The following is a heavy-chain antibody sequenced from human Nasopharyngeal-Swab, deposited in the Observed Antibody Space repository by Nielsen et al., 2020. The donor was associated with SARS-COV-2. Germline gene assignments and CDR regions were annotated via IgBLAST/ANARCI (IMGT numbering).Heavy chain of an antibody. D-gene: IGHD6-13*01. Sequence: ASVKVSCKVSGYTLTELSMHWVRQAPGKGLEWMGGFDPEDGETIYAQKFQGRVTMTEDTSTDTAYMELSSLRSEDTAVYYCARPAGGYRDSWYDYWGQGTLVTVSS. CDR3: ARPAGGYRDSWYDY. CDR2: FDPEDGET. V-gene: IGHV1-24*01. J-gene: IGHJ4*02. CDR1: GYTLTELS.